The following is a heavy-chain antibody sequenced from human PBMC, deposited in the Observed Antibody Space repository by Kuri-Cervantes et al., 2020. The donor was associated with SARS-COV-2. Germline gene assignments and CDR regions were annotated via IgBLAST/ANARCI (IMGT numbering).Heavy chain of an antibody. Sequence: LSLTCAASGFTFISYAMHWVRQAPGKGLEWVAVISYDGSNKYFAESVKGRFTISRDNSKNTLYLQMSSLRAEDTAVYYCATTYPGEWLPLDYWGQGTLVTVSS. CDR1: GFTFISYA. V-gene: IGHV3-30-3*01. CDR2: ISYDGSNK. CDR3: ATTYPGEWLPLDY. J-gene: IGHJ4*02. D-gene: IGHD5-24*01.